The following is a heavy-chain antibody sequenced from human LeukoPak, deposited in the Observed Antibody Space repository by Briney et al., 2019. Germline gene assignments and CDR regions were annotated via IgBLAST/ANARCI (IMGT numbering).Heavy chain of an antibody. CDR2: ISGSGGDT. CDR3: ASLMTTVYYFDY. CDR1: GLTFSSYS. Sequence: QPGGSLRLSCVVSGLTFSSYSMSWVRQAPGKGLEWVSGISGSGGDTWYPDSVKGRFTISRDNSKNSLYLQMSSLRDEDTAVYYCASLMTTVYYFDYWGQGTLVTVSS. J-gene: IGHJ4*02. V-gene: IGHV3-23*01. D-gene: IGHD4-17*01.